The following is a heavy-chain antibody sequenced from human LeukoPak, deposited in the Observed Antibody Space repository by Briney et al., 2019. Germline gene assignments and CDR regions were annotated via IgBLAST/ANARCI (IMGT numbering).Heavy chain of an antibody. V-gene: IGHV3-48*02. D-gene: IGHD1-26*01. J-gene: IGHJ4*02. CDR1: GFTFSNAW. CDR2: ITASGTAM. Sequence: GGSLRLSCAASGFTFSNAWMSWVRQAPGKGLEWVSHITASGTAMFYADSVKGRFTISRDNAKNSLYLQMNSLRDEDTAVYYCASSGSYRFDYWGQGTLVTVSS. CDR3: ASSGSYRFDY.